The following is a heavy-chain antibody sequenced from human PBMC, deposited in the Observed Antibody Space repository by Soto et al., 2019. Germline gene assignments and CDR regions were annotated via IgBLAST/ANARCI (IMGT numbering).Heavy chain of an antibody. CDR2: VYYSGST. CDR3: ARQSEYFYASGRAAPLYGMDV. CDR1: GGSISSISSY. Sequence: SETLSLTCTVSGGSISSISSYWGWIRQPPGKGLEWIGNVYYSGSTYSNPSLKSRLTISADTSKNQFSLKLSSVTAADTAVYFCARQSEYFYASGRAAPLYGMDVWGQGTTVTVSS. J-gene: IGHJ6*02. V-gene: IGHV4-39*01. D-gene: IGHD3-10*01.